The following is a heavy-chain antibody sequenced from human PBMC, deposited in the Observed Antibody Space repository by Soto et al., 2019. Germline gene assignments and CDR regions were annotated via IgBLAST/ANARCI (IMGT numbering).Heavy chain of an antibody. CDR3: ARGDSNSWSDF. CDR1: GFTFRSYA. CDR2: ISYDGTNK. V-gene: IGHV3-30*01. D-gene: IGHD6-13*01. J-gene: IGHJ4*02. Sequence: QVQLVESGGGVVQPGRSLRLSCAASGFTFRSYAMDWVRQAPGKGLEWVAVISYDGTNKYYADSVKGRFTISRDNSKNTLSLQINSLRPEDTAVYYGARGDSNSWSDFWGQGTLVTVSS.